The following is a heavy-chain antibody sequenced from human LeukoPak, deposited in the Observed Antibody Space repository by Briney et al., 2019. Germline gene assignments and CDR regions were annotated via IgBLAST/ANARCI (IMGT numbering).Heavy chain of an antibody. CDR1: GFTFSNYA. D-gene: IGHD5-18*01. CDR3: ANDLGWIPLNLG. CDR2: ISGSGDNT. J-gene: IGHJ4*02. V-gene: IGHV3-23*01. Sequence: GGSLRLSCAASGFTFSNYAMSWVRQAPGKGLEWVSAISGSGDNTYYAGSVKGRFTVSRDNSKNTLYVQMKSLRAEDTAVYYCANDLGWIPLNLGRGQGTLVTVSS.